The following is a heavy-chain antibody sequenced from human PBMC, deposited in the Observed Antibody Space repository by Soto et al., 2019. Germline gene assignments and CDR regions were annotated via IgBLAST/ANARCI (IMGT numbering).Heavy chain of an antibody. V-gene: IGHV3-30-3*01. CDR2: ISYDGYNK. CDR1: GFTLSSYP. CDR3: ARDYDESSGPAHYYYGMDV. J-gene: IGHJ6*02. Sequence: SLRLSCGASGFTLSSYPMHWVRQAPGKGLEWVAVISYDGYNKYYADSVKGRFTISRDNSKNTLYLQMNSLRPEDTAVYYCARDYDESSGPAHYYYGMDVWGQGTTVTVSS. D-gene: IGHD3-22*01.